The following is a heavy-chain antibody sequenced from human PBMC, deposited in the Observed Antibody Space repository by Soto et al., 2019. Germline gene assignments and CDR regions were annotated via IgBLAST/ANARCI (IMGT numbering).Heavy chain of an antibody. CDR1: GGSISSYY. V-gene: IGHV4-59*08. Sequence: SETLSLTCTVSGGSISSYYWSWIRQPPGKGLEWIGYIYYSGSTNYNPSLKSRVTISVDTSKNQFSLKLSSVTAADTAMYYCARVWGYAFDIWGQGTMVTGSS. CDR2: IYYSGST. CDR3: ARVWGYAFDI. J-gene: IGHJ3*02. D-gene: IGHD7-27*01.